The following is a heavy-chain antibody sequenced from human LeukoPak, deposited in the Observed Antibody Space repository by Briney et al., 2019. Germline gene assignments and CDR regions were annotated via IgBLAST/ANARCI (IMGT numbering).Heavy chain of an antibody. D-gene: IGHD3-3*01. Sequence: GASVKVSCKASGGTFSSYAISWVRQAPGQGLEWMGGIIPIFGTANYAQKFQGRVTITADESTSTAYMELSSLRSEDTAVYYCARNVLVRFLEPANWFDPWGQGTLVTVSS. CDR2: IIPIFGTA. J-gene: IGHJ5*02. CDR3: ARNVLVRFLEPANWFDP. V-gene: IGHV1-69*13. CDR1: GGTFSSYA.